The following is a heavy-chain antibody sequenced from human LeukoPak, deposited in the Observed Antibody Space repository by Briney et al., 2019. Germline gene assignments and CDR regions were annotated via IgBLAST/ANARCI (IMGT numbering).Heavy chain of an antibody. CDR1: GGSFSGYY. CDR2: INHSGST. D-gene: IGHD5-18*01. V-gene: IGHV4-34*01. Sequence: SETLSLTCALYGGSFSGYYWSWIRHPPGKGLEWLGEINHSGSTNYNPSLKSRVTISVETSKNQFSLKLSSVTAADTAVYYCASLDTAMDYYYYGMDVWGKGTTVTVSS. CDR3: ASLDTAMDYYYYGMDV. J-gene: IGHJ6*04.